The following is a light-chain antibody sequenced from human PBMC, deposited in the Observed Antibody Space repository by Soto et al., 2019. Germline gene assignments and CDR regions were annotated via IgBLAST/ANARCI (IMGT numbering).Light chain of an antibody. CDR1: QSISSY. J-gene: IGKJ5*01. V-gene: IGKV1-39*01. Sequence: DIQMTQSPFSLSASVGDRVTITCRASQSISSYLNWYQQKPGKAPKLLIYAASTLQSGVPSRFSGSGSGTGFTLTINSLQHEDFATYFCQQSYSNPITFGQGTRLDIK. CDR2: AAS. CDR3: QQSYSNPIT.